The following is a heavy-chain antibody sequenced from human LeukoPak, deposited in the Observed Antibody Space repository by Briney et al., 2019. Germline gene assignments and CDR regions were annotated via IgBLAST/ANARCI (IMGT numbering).Heavy chain of an antibody. CDR3: ARSPTFLVGATFWFDP. J-gene: IGHJ5*02. Sequence: GESLKISCKGSGDSFTSYWIGWVRQMPGKGLEWMGIIYPGDSDTRYSPSFQGQVTISADKSISTAYLQRSSLKASDTAMYYCARSPTFLVGATFWFDPWGQGTVF. D-gene: IGHD1-26*01. CDR1: GDSFTSYW. V-gene: IGHV5-51*01. CDR2: IYPGDSDT.